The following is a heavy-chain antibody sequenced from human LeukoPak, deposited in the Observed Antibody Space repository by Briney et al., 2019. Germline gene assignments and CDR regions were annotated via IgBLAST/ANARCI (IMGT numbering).Heavy chain of an antibody. CDR2: FDPEDGET. Sequence: ASVKVSCKVSGYTLTELSMHWARQAPGKGLEWMGGFDPEDGETIYAQKFQGRVTMTEDTSTDTAYMELSSLRSEDTAVYYCAIAMIVVPNFVYWGQGTLVTVSS. CDR3: AIAMIVVPNFVY. D-gene: IGHD3-22*01. CDR1: GYTLTELS. V-gene: IGHV1-24*01. J-gene: IGHJ4*02.